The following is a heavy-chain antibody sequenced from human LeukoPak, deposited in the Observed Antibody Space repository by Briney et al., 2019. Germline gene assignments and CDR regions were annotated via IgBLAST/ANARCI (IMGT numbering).Heavy chain of an antibody. CDR3: ARRSKILLALDF. V-gene: IGHV1-2*02. CDR1: GYTSTGYY. D-gene: IGHD3-10*01. Sequence: ASVKVSCKASGYTSTGYYMHWVRQAPGQGLEWMAWINPYSGATSSAQKFQGRVTLTRDTSINTAYMELNSLRSDDTAVYYCARRSKILLALDFRGQGTLVTVSS. CDR2: INPYSGAT. J-gene: IGHJ4*02.